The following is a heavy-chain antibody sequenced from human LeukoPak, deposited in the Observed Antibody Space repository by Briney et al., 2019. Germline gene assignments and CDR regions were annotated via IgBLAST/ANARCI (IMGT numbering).Heavy chain of an antibody. D-gene: IGHD6-19*01. CDR1: GGSFSGYY. J-gene: IGHJ4*02. CDR3: ARPTRYSGGWTGSYYFDY. CDR2: TNHSGST. V-gene: IGHV4-34*01. Sequence: SETLSLTCAVYGGSFSGYYWSWIRQPPGKGLEWIGETNHSGSTNNNPSLKSRVTISVDTSKNQFSLKLSSVTAADTAVYYCARPTRYSGGWTGSYYFDYWGQGTLVTVSS.